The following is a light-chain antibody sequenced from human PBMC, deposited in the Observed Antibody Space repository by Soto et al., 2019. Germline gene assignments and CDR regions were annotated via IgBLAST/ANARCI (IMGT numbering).Light chain of an antibody. V-gene: IGLV2-14*01. J-gene: IGLJ2*01. CDR3: TSSLSNGVVV. Sequence: SVLTQPASVSGSPGQSITISCSGTSSDVDDYNYVSWYQQHPGKAPKLMIYEVSHRLSGVSNRFSGSNSGYTAPLTISGLQDEDEADYYCTSSLSNGVVVFGGGTKVTVL. CDR2: EVS. CDR1: SSDVDDYNY.